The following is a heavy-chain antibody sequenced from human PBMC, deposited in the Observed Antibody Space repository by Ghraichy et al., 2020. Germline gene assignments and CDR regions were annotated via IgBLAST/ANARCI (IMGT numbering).Heavy chain of an antibody. CDR2: ISNSGSGT. CDR3: AKRDWEGGYNDY. D-gene: IGHD3-22*01. Sequence: GALRLSCAASGFTFSSYAMSWVRQAPGKGLEWVSVISNSGSGTYYADSVKGRFTISRDNSRNTLHLQMDNLRAEDTALYYCAKRDWEGGYNDYWGQGTLVTVSS. J-gene: IGHJ4*02. V-gene: IGHV3-23*01. CDR1: GFTFSSYA.